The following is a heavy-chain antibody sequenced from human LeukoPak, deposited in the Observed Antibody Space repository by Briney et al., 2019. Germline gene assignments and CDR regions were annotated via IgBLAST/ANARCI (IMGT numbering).Heavy chain of an antibody. CDR1: GFTFSGYA. Sequence: GGSLRLSCAASGFTFSGYAMSWVRQAPGKGLEWVSGISGSGGSTYYPDSVKGRFTISRDHSKNTLHLQMNSLRAEDTAVYYCAKDLQDYYASGSYYNVLGGAFDYWGQGTLVTVSS. J-gene: IGHJ4*02. CDR3: AKDLQDYYASGSYYNVLGGAFDY. V-gene: IGHV3-23*01. CDR2: ISGSGGST. D-gene: IGHD3-10*01.